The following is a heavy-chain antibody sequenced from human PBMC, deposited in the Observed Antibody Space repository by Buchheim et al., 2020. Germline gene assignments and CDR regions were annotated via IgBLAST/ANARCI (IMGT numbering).Heavy chain of an antibody. CDR3: AGTTTGGSYGMDV. CDR2: ISYDGSNK. J-gene: IGHJ6*02. D-gene: IGHD1-26*01. Sequence: QVQLVESGGGVVQPGRSLRLSCAASGFTFSSYGMHWVRQAPGKGLEWVAVISYDGSNKYYADSVKGRFTIPRDNSKNTLYLQMNSLRAEDTAVYYCAGTTTGGSYGMDVWGQGTT. V-gene: IGHV3-30*03. CDR1: GFTFSSYG.